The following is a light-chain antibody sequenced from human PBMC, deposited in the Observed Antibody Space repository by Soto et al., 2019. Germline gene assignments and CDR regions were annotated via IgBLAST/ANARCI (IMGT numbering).Light chain of an antibody. CDR2: GAS. Sequence: EIVLTQSPGTLSLSPGERVTLSCRASQSLTSSYLAWYQPKPGQAPRLLIYGASSRPTGIPDRFSGSGSGTDFTLTISRLEPEDFAVYYCQHYESSPPSYTFGQGTKLEIK. CDR3: QHYESSPPSYT. CDR1: QSLTSSY. V-gene: IGKV3-20*01. J-gene: IGKJ2*01.